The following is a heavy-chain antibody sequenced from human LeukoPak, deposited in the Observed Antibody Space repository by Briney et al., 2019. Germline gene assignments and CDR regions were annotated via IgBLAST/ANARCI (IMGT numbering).Heavy chain of an antibody. J-gene: IGHJ6*02. CDR3: AREWLISGYSLRYYYGMDV. Sequence: ASVKVSCKASGYTFTSYGISWVRQAPGQGLEWMGWISAYNGNTNYAQKLQGRVTMTTDTSTSTAYMELRSLRSDDTAVYYCAREWLISGYSLRYYYGMDVWGQGTTVTVSS. CDR2: ISAYNGNT. V-gene: IGHV1-18*01. CDR1: GYTFTSYG. D-gene: IGHD5-12*01.